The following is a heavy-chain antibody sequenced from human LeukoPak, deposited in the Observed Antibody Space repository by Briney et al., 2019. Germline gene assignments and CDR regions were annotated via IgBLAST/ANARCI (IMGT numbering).Heavy chain of an antibody. CDR1: GSSFNKYA. CDR3: TLGSY. J-gene: IGHJ4*02. Sequence: ASVKVSCKPSGSSFNKYAINWVRQAAGQGLERMGWINTNTGNPSYARDFTGRFVFSLDTSVNSAFLQINNLKAEDTAFYYCTLGSYWGQGTLVTVSS. D-gene: IGHD3-10*01. CDR2: INTNTGNP. V-gene: IGHV7-4-1*02.